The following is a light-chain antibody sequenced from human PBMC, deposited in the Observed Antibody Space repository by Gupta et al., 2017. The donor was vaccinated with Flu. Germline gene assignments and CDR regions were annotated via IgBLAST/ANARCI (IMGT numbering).Light chain of an antibody. V-gene: IGLV3-10*01. J-gene: IGLJ3*02. CDR1: ALPKKY. CDR3: YSVDDSGDQWV. CDR2: DDN. Sequence: SYELTQPPSVSVSAGQTARITCSGDALPKKYAYWYQRKSGQAPVRGIFDDNKRPSDIPERFSGSNSRTKATLTISGAQVEDEADDFGYSVDDSGDQWVFGGGTKLTVL.